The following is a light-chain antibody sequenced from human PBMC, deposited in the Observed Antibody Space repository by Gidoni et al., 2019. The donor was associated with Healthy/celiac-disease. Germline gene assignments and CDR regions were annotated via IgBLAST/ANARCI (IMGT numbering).Light chain of an antibody. CDR3: QSYDSSLSGGV. V-gene: IGLV1-40*01. CDR2: GNS. CDR1: SSNIGAGYD. J-gene: IGLJ3*02. Sequence: QTLLTHTPSVSAAPRSFVTISCTGSSSNIGAGYDVHWYQQLPVTAPKLLIYGNSNRPSGVPDRFSGSKSGTSASLAITGLQAEDEADYYCQSYDSSLSGGVCGGGTKLTVL.